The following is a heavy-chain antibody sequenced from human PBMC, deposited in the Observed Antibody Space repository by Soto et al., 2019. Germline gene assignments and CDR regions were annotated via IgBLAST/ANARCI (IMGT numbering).Heavy chain of an antibody. Sequence: QVHLVQSGAEVKRPGVSVKVSCMASGYTFSNYYMHWVRQVPGHGLEWMGIINPSGGGTTYAQRFRGRLTVTRDTSTSTVYMELSRLRSDDTAIYFCARAPQYGSAGYYYNFWGQGTLVTVSS. J-gene: IGHJ4*02. V-gene: IGHV1-46*01. CDR1: GYTFSNYY. CDR2: INPSGGGT. CDR3: ARAPQYGSAGYYYNF. D-gene: IGHD3-10*01.